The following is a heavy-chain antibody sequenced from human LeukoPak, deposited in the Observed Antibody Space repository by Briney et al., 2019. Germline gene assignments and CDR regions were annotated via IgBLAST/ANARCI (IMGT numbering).Heavy chain of an antibody. V-gene: IGHV3-21*01. CDR2: ISSSSSYI. Sequence: PGRSLRLSWAASGFTFSSYSMNWVRQARGKGLEWVSSISSSSSYIYYADSVKGRFTISRDNAKNSLYLQMNSLRAEDTAVYYCAKGSITMVRGVPIHYWGQGTLVTVSS. CDR3: AKGSITMVRGVPIHY. CDR1: GFTFSSYS. J-gene: IGHJ4*02. D-gene: IGHD3-10*01.